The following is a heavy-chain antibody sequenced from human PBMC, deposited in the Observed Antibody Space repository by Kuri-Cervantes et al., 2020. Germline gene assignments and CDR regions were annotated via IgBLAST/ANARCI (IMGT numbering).Heavy chain of an antibody. J-gene: IGHJ4*02. V-gene: IGHV3-66*01. D-gene: IGHD4-17*01. Sequence: GGSLRLSCAASGFTFSNYWIHWVRQPPGKGLEWVSVIYSGGSTYYADSVKGRFTISRDNAKNSLYLQMNSLRDEDAAVYYCARDASVTTTHLFRYWGQGTLVTVSS. CDR1: GFTFSNYW. CDR3: ARDASVTTTHLFRY. CDR2: IYSGGST.